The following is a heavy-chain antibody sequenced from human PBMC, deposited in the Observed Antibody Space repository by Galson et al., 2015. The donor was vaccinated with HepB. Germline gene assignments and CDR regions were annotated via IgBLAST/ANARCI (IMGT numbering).Heavy chain of an antibody. CDR3: ARGDLYCGGDCSADY. J-gene: IGHJ4*02. V-gene: IGHV3-30*04. CDR2: ISYDGSNK. Sequence: SLRLSCAASGFTFSSYAMHWVRQAPGKGLEWVAVISYDGSNKYYADSVKGRFTISRDNSKNTQYLQMNSLRAEDTAVYYCARGDLYCGGDCSADYWGQGTLVTVSS. D-gene: IGHD2-21*02. CDR1: GFTFSSYA.